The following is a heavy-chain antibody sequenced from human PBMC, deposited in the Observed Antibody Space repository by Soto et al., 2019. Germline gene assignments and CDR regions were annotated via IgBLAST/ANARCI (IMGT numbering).Heavy chain of an antibody. J-gene: IGHJ4*02. D-gene: IGHD5-18*01. CDR3: VRSLMNTAMVTFYYFDY. V-gene: IGHV1-3*01. Sequence: GASVKVSCKASGYTFTTYAMHWVRQAPGQRLEWMGWINAANGNTKYSQKFQGRVTITRDTSASTAYMELSSLRSEDTAVYYCVRSLMNTAMVTFYYFDYWGQGTLVTVSS. CDR1: GYTFTTYA. CDR2: INAANGNT.